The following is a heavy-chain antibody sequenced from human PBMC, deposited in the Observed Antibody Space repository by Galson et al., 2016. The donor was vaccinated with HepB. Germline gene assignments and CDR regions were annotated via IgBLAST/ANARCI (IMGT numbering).Heavy chain of an antibody. V-gene: IGHV3-23*01. CDR2: ITSGGTT. CDR1: GFSFSSYA. Sequence: SLRLSCAASGFSFSSYAMSWVRQAPGKGLEWVSGITSGGTTYYADSVKGRFTISRNNSKNILYLQIKSLGDEDTAVYYCAKRPYSYGWHYGMDVWGQGTTVTASS. J-gene: IGHJ6*02. CDR3: AKRPYSYGWHYGMDV. D-gene: IGHD5-18*01.